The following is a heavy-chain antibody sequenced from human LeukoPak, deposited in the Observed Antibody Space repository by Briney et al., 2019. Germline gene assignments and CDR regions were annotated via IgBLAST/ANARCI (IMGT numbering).Heavy chain of an antibody. CDR2: INPNSGGT. V-gene: IGHV1-2*02. CDR3: ARARIAVAGTPWFDP. J-gene: IGHJ5*02. Sequence: ASVKVSCKASGYTFTGYYMHWVRQGPGQGLEWMGWINPNSGGTNYAQKFQGRVTMTRDTSISTAYMELSRLRSDDTAVYYCARARIAVAGTPWFDPWGQGTLVTVSS. CDR1: GYTFTGYY. D-gene: IGHD6-19*01.